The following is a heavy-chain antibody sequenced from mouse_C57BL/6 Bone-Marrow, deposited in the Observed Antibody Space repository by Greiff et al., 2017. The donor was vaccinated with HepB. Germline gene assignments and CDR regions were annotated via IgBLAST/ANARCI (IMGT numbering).Heavy chain of an antibody. D-gene: IGHD1-1*01. J-gene: IGHJ3*01. CDR3: ARDFYYYGSSYFAY. V-gene: IGHV5-4*01. CDR2: ISDGGSYT. Sequence: EVKLMESGGGLVKPGGSLKLSCAPSGFTFSSYAMSWVRQTPEKRLEWVATISDGGSYTYYPDNVKGRFTISRDNAKNNLYLQMSHLKSEDTAMYYCARDFYYYGSSYFAYWGQGTLVTVSA. CDR1: GFTFSSYA.